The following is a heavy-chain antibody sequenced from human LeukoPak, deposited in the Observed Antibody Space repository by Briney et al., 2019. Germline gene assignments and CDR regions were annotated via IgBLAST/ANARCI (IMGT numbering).Heavy chain of an antibody. CDR2: IWYDGSNK. D-gene: IGHD3-9*01. V-gene: IGHV3-33*01. CDR3: ARDLTGLPDY. J-gene: IGHJ4*02. CDR1: GFTFSSYG. Sequence: PGRSLRLSCAASGFTFSSYGMHWVRQAPRKGLEWVAVIWYDGSNKYYADSVKGRFTISRDNSKNTLYLQMNSLRAEDTAVYYCARDLTGLPDYWGQGTLVTVSS.